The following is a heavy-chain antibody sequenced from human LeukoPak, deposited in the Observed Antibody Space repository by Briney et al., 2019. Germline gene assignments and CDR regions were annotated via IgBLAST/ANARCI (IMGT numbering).Heavy chain of an antibody. CDR2: ISGSGGDT. J-gene: IGHJ3*02. CDR1: GFTFRSYA. D-gene: IGHD3-3*01. V-gene: IGHV3-23*01. Sequence: GGSLRLSCAASGFTFRSYAMSWVRQGPGKGLEWVSAISGSGGDTFYADSVKGRFTITKDNPKNTMYLQMNSLRAEDTAVYYCANVPLRFLTTPTDAFDIWGPGTMVTASS. CDR3: ANVPLRFLTTPTDAFDI.